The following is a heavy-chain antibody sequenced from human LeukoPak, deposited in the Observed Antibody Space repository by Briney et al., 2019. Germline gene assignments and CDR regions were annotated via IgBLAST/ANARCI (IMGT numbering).Heavy chain of an antibody. J-gene: IGHJ6*02. CDR3: ARGSAGYSYDFYYYGMDV. CDR1: GGTFSSYA. CDR2: IILILGIA. V-gene: IGHV1-69*04. Sequence: ASVKVSCKASGGTFSSYAISWVRQAPGQGLEWMGRIILILGIANYAQKFQGRVTITADKSTSTAYMELSSLRSEDTAVYYCARGSAGYSYDFYYYGMDVWGQGTTVTVSS. D-gene: IGHD5-18*01.